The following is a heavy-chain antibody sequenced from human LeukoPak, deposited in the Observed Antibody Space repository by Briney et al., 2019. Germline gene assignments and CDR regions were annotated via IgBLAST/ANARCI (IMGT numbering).Heavy chain of an antibody. J-gene: IGHJ5*02. V-gene: IGHV1-69*06. CDR1: GGTFSSYA. CDR2: IIPIFGTA. CDR3: ARHLNYYGSGSPVNWFDP. Sequence: SVTVSFKASGGTFSSYAISWVRQAPGQGLEWMGGIIPIFGTANYAQKFQGRVTITADKSTSTAYMELSSLRSEDTAVYHCARHLNYYGSGSPVNWFDPWGQGTLVTVSS. D-gene: IGHD3-10*01.